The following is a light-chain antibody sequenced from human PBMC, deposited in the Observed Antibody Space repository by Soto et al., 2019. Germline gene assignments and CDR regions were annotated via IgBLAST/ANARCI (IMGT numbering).Light chain of an antibody. CDR3: CSYAGSSSFRVL. J-gene: IGLJ2*01. V-gene: IGLV2-8*01. CDR1: TSDIGAYNY. Sequence: QSALTQPPSASGSPGQSVTISCTGTTSDIGAYNYVSWYQQRPGKAPKLIIYEVTRRPSGVPDRIFGSKSYTTASLIISGLQAADEAEYYCCCCSYAGSSSFRVLFGGGTQLTVL. CDR2: EVT.